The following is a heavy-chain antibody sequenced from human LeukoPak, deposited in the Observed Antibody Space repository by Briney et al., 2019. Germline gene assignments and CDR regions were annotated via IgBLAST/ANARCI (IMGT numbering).Heavy chain of an antibody. Sequence: GASVKVSCKASGYTFTSYGISWVRQAPGQGLEWMGWISAYNGNTNYAQKLQGRVTMTTDTSTSTAYMELRSLRSDDTAVYYCARSGPYYYDSSGYKNLDYWGQGTLVTVSS. CDR1: GYTFTSYG. CDR2: ISAYNGNT. J-gene: IGHJ4*02. V-gene: IGHV1-18*01. D-gene: IGHD3-22*01. CDR3: ARSGPYYYDSSGYKNLDY.